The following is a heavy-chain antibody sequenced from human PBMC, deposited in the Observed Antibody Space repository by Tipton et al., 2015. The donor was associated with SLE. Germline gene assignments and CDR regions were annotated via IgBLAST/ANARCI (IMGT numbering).Heavy chain of an antibody. D-gene: IGHD3-16*01. J-gene: IGHJ5*02. CDR3: ARHGGVSGNWFDP. CDR1: GGSISSSSYY. CDR2: LYYSGNT. Sequence: TLSLTCTVSGGSISSSSYYWSWIRQPPGKGLEWIGYLYYSGNTDYNPSLKSRVTISLDTSKNQFSLKLSSVTAADTAVYYCARHGGVSGNWFDPWGQGILVTVSS. V-gene: IGHV4-61*05.